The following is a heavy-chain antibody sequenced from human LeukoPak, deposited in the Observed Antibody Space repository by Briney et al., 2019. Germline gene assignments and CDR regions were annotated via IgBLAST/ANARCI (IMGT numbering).Heavy chain of an antibody. Sequence: ESLKISCKASGYSFSNYWIGWVRQMPGKGLEWMGIIYPGDSDTIYSPSLQGQVTISADKSINTAYLQWSSLQSSDTAIYYCARRVGLASDYRYYFDSWGQGTLVTVSS. CDR1: GYSFSNYW. J-gene: IGHJ4*02. CDR3: ARRVGLASDYRYYFDS. CDR2: IYPGDSDT. D-gene: IGHD3-16*01. V-gene: IGHV5-51*01.